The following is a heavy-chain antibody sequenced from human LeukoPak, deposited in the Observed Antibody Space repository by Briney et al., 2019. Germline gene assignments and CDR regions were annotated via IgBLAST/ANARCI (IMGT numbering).Heavy chain of an antibody. V-gene: IGHV3-30-3*01. J-gene: IGHJ6*02. Sequence: GGSLRLSCAASGFTFSSYAMHWVRQAPGKGLEWVAVISYDGSNKYYADSVKGRFTISRDNSKNTQYLQMNSLRAEDTAVYYCAREDIVVVPAAMEVYYYYGMDVWGQGTTVTVSS. D-gene: IGHD2-2*01. CDR2: ISYDGSNK. CDR1: GFTFSSYA. CDR3: AREDIVVVPAAMEVYYYYGMDV.